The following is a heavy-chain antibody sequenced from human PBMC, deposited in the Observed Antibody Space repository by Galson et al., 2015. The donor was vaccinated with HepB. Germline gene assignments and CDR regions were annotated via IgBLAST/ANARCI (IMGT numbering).Heavy chain of an antibody. CDR2: IYYSGST. CDR3: ASQRYSSGWYRTFDY. D-gene: IGHD6-19*01. CDR1: GGSISSSSYY. J-gene: IGHJ4*02. V-gene: IGHV4-39*01. Sequence: SCKASGGSISSSSYYWGWIRQPPGKGLEWIGSIYYSGSTYYNPSLKSRVTISVDTSKNQFSLKLSSVTAADTAVYYCASQRYSSGWYRTFDYWGQGTLVTVSS.